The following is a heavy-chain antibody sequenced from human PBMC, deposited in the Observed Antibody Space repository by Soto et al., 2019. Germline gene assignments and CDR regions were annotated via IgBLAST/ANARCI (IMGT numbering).Heavy chain of an antibody. CDR1: GFSLSTSGMC. D-gene: IGHD3-22*01. CDR3: ARGHKYYYDSSGYPDY. J-gene: IGHJ4*02. V-gene: IGHV2-70*01. Sequence: GSGPTLVNPTQTLTLTCTFSGFSLSTSGMCVSWIRQPPGKALEWLALIDWDDDKYYSTSLKTRLTISKDTSKNQVVLTMTNMDPVDTATYYCARGHKYYYDSSGYPDYWGQGTLVTVSS. CDR2: IDWDDDK.